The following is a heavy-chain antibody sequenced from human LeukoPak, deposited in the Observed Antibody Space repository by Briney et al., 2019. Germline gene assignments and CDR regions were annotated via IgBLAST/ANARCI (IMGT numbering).Heavy chain of an antibody. CDR2: ISYDGTNK. CDR3: AKDRSTGWYGGFDY. D-gene: IGHD6-19*01. J-gene: IGHJ4*02. CDR1: GFTFSNYG. Sequence: GGPLRLTCTASGFTFSNYGMHWVRQAPGKGLEWVAFISYDGTNKHYADSVKGRFSISRDTSDYTLYLQMNSLRADDTAVYYCAKDRSTGWYGGFDYWGQGTLVTVSS. V-gene: IGHV3-30*18.